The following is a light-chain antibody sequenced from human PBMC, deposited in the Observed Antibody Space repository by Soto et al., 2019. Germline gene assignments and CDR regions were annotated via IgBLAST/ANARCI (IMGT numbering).Light chain of an antibody. CDR1: QSISSSS. CDR2: GAS. CDR3: QQYGSSST. J-gene: IGKJ1*01. Sequence: EIVLTQSPGTLSLSSGERATLSCRASQSISSSSLAWYQQKPGQAPRLLIYGASSRATGIPDRFSGSGSGTDFTLTISRLEPEDFAVYYCQQYGSSSTFGQGTKVEIK. V-gene: IGKV3-20*01.